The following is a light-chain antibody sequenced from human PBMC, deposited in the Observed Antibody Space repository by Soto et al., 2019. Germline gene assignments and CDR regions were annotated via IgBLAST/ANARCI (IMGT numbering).Light chain of an antibody. Sequence: QSVLTQPPSASGTPGQRVTISCSGSSSNSGSNYVYWYQQLPGTAPKLLIYRNNQRPSGVPDRFSGSKSGTSASLAISGLRSEHEADYYCAAWDDSLSGPSYVFGTGTKLTIL. V-gene: IGLV1-47*01. CDR2: RNN. J-gene: IGLJ1*01. CDR1: SSNSGSNY. CDR3: AAWDDSLSGPSYV.